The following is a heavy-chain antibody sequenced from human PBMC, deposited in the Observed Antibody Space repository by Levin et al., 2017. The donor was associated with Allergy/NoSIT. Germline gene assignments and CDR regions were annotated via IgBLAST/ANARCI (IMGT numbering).Heavy chain of an antibody. Sequence: KVSCKGSGYSFTSYWIGWVRQMPGKGLEWMGIIYPGDSDTRYSPSFQGQVTISADKSISTAYLQWSSLKASDTAMYYCASGYYDILTGYYKTWFDPWGQGTLVTVSS. D-gene: IGHD3-9*01. CDR1: GYSFTSYW. CDR2: IYPGDSDT. CDR3: ASGYYDILTGYYKTWFDP. V-gene: IGHV5-51*01. J-gene: IGHJ5*02.